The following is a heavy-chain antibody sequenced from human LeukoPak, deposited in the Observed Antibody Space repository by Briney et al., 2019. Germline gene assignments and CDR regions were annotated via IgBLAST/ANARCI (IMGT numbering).Heavy chain of an antibody. CDR3: ARANSGYSYGYTYYYYYYMDV. V-gene: IGHV1-69*13. J-gene: IGHJ6*03. CDR2: IIPIFGTA. Sequence: ASVKVSCKASGGTFSSYAISLVRQAPGQGLEWMGGIIPIFGTANYAQKFQGRVTITADESTSTAYMELSSLRSEDTAVYYCARANSGYSYGYTYYYYYYMDVWGKGTTVAVSS. D-gene: IGHD5-18*01. CDR1: GGTFSSYA.